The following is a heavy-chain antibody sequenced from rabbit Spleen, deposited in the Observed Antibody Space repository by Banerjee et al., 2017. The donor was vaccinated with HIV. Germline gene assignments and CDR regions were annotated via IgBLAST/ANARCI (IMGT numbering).Heavy chain of an antibody. V-gene: IGHV1S45*01. D-gene: IGHD1-1*01. Sequence: QEQLVESGGGLVQPGGSLTLTCKASGFSFNSGYDMCWVRQAPGKGLEWVACAYAGNSGSTYSATWAKGRFTISKTSSTTVTLQMTSLTAADTATYFCTRDDGSGHYIDGYFNLWGPGTLVTVS. CDR1: GFSFNSGYD. CDR3: TRDDGSGHYIDGYFNL. J-gene: IGHJ4*01. CDR2: AYAGNSGST.